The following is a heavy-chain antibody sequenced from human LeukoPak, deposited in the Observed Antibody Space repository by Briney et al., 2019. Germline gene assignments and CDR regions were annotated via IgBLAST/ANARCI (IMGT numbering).Heavy chain of an antibody. CDR1: GGTFSSYA. CDR2: IIPILGIA. J-gene: IGHJ4*02. CDR3: ASSTPAVTAFDY. D-gene: IGHD2-15*01. V-gene: IGHV1-69*04. Sequence: SVKVSCKASGGTFSSYAISWVRQAPGQGLEWMGRIIPILGIANYAQKFQGRVTITADKSTSTAYMELSSLRSEDTAVYYCASSTPAVTAFDYCGQGTLVTVSS.